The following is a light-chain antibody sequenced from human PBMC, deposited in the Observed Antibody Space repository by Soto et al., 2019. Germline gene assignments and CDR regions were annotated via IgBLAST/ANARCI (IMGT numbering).Light chain of an antibody. CDR2: DAS. V-gene: IGKV1-5*01. CDR3: QQYENYWT. Sequence: DIQMPPSPSTLSASVGDRVTITCRASQSISSWLAWYQQKPGKAPNLLIFDASNLESGVPSRFSGSGSGTEFTLTISSLQPDDFGIYYCQQYENYWTFGQGTKVDIK. CDR1: QSISSW. J-gene: IGKJ1*01.